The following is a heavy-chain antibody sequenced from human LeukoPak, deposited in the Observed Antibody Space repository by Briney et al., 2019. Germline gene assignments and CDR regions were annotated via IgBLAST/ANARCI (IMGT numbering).Heavy chain of an antibody. V-gene: IGHV3-48*04. J-gene: IGHJ6*03. Sequence: GGSLRLSCAASGFTFSSYTMNWVRQSPGKGLEWISYIDSSSSTIYYADSVKGRFTISRDNAKNSLYLQMNSLRAEDTAVYYCAREIEGEMATTYYYYMDVWGKGTTVTVSS. CDR3: AREIEGEMATTYYYYMDV. CDR2: IDSSSSTI. D-gene: IGHD5-24*01. CDR1: GFTFSSYT.